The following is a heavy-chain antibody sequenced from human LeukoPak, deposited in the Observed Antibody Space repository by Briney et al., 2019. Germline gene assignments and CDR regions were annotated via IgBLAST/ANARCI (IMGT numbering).Heavy chain of an antibody. V-gene: IGHV4-39*07. Sequence: SETLSLTCTVSGGSISSSSYYWGWIRQPPGKGLEWIGSIYYSGSTYYNPSLKSRVTISVDTSKNQFSLKLSSVTAADTAVYYCARVGIVGAAGYWGQGTLVTVSS. CDR2: IYYSGST. CDR3: ARVGIVGAAGY. CDR1: GGSISSSSYY. J-gene: IGHJ4*02. D-gene: IGHD1-26*01.